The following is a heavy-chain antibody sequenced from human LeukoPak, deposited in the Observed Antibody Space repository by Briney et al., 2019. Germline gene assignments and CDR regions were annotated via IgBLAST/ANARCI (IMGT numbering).Heavy chain of an antibody. CDR2: IYYSGST. D-gene: IGHD5-24*01. CDR1: GGSINSSY. Sequence: PSETLSLTCTVSGGSINSSYWNWIRQPPGKGLEWIGYIYYSGSTSYNPSLKSRVTISVDTSKNQFTLNLSSVTAADTAVYHCARLRSGYNVFDSWGQGTLVTVSS. V-gene: IGHV4-59*01. CDR3: ARLRSGYNVFDS. J-gene: IGHJ4*02.